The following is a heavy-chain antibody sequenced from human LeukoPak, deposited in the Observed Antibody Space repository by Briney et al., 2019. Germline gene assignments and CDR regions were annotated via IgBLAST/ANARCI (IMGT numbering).Heavy chain of an antibody. CDR2: INHSGST. J-gene: IGHJ4*02. D-gene: IGHD4-17*01. V-gene: IGHV4-34*01. CDR3: ASREMTTVTRYYFDY. Sequence: SETLSLTCAVYGGSFSGYYWSWIRQPPGKGLEWIGEINHSGSTNYNPSLKSRVTISVDTSKNQFSLKLSSVTAADTAVYYCASREMTTVTRYYFDYWGQETLVTVSS. CDR1: GGSFSGYY.